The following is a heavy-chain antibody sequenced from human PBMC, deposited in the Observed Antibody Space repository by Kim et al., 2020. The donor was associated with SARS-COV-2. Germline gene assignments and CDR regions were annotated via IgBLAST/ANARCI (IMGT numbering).Heavy chain of an antibody. J-gene: IGHJ6*02. CDR3: ARDRIATYYDILTGYPTYYGYGMDV. CDR1: GFTVSSNY. Sequence: GGSLRLSCAASGFTVSSNYMSWVRQAPGKGLEWVSVIYSGGSTYYADSVKGRFTIPRDNSKNTLYLQMNSLRAEDTAVYYCARDRIATYYDILTGYPTYYGYGMDVWGQGTTVTVSS. CDR2: IYSGGST. V-gene: IGHV3-53*01. D-gene: IGHD3-9*01.